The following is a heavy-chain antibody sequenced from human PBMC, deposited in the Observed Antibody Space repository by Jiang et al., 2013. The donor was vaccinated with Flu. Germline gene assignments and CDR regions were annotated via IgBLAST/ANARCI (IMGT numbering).Heavy chain of an antibody. D-gene: IGHD2-15*01. V-gene: IGHV4-61*01. Sequence: GSGLVKPSETLSLTCTVSGGSVSSGSYYWSWIRQPPGKGLEWIGYIYYSGSTNYNPSLKSRVTISVDTSKNQFSLKLSSVTAADTAVYYCAREGLYLSPYCSGGSCYGMDVWGQGTTVTVSS. CDR3: AREGLYLSPYCSGGSCYGMDV. J-gene: IGHJ6*02. CDR1: GGSVSSGSYY. CDR2: IYYSGST.